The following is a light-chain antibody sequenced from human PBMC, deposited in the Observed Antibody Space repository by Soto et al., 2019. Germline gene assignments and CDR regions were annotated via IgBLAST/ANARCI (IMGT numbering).Light chain of an antibody. CDR3: QQRGTWPRP. V-gene: IGKV3-11*01. J-gene: IGKJ2*01. CDR2: DSS. CDR1: QSVGTF. Sequence: EIVLTQSPVTLSLSPGERVTLSCRASQSVGTFLAWYRQKPGQATRLLIYDSSNRATGIPARFSGGGSGTDFTLTISSLEPDDCAVYYCQQRGTWPRPFGQGTKLE.